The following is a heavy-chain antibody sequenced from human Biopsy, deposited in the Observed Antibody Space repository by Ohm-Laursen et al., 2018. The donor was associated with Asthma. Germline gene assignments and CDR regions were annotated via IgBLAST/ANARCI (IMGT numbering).Heavy chain of an antibody. J-gene: IGHJ4*02. CDR2: ISFDGSTK. V-gene: IGHV3-30*03. D-gene: IGHD6-6*01. CDR3: ARAISSSWWAVEY. CDR1: GLTFRNYG. Sequence: SSLRLSCTASGLTFRNYGMHWVRQAPGKGLEWVALISFDGSTKYFADSVKGRSTISRDNSKNTLYLQMNSLRAEDTAVYYCARAISSSWWAVEYWGQGTLVTVSS.